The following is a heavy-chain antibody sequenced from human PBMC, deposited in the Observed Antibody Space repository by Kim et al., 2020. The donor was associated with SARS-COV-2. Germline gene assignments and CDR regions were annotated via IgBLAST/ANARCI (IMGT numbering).Heavy chain of an antibody. CDR2: ISGSGATT. V-gene: IGHV3-23*01. CDR3: AKERGKYNWNEDDVFDI. Sequence: GGSLRLSCAASGFTFSSYGINWVRQAPGKGLEWVSGISGSGATTYYADSVKDRFTSSRDNSKNTLFLQMNSQRAEDTAVYYCAKERGKYNWNEDDVFDIWGQGTMVTVSS. CDR1: GFTFSSYG. J-gene: IGHJ3*02. D-gene: IGHD1-1*01.